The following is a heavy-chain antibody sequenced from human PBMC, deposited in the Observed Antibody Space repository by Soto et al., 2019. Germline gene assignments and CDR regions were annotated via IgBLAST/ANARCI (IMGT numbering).Heavy chain of an antibody. V-gene: IGHV3-21*01. Sequence: GGSLRLSCAASGFTFSSYSMNWVRQAPGKGLEWVSSISSSSSYIYYADSVKGRFTISRDNAKNSLYLQMNGLRAEDTAVYYCARKRYCSSTSCEFDYWGQGTLVTGSS. J-gene: IGHJ4*02. CDR1: GFTFSSYS. CDR2: ISSSSSYI. D-gene: IGHD2-2*01. CDR3: ARKRYCSSTSCEFDY.